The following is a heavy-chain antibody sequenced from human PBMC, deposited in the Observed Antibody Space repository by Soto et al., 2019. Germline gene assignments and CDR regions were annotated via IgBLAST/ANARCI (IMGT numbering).Heavy chain of an antibody. CDR3: ARPRPGLLWFGELWSNWFDP. J-gene: IGHJ5*02. CDR2: IYYSGST. Sequence: PSETLSLTCTVSGGSISSSSYYWGWIRQHPGKGLEWIGSIYYSGSTYYNPSLKSRVTISVDTSKNQFSLKLSSVTAADTAVYYCARPRPGLLWFGELWSNWFDPWGQGTLVTVSS. V-gene: IGHV4-39*01. D-gene: IGHD3-10*01. CDR1: GGSISSSSYY.